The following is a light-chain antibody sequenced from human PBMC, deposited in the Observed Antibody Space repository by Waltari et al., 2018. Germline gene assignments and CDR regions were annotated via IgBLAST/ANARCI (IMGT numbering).Light chain of an antibody. J-gene: IGKJ5*01. CDR1: QSVSSY. CDR2: DAS. Sequence: EIVLTQSPATLSLSPGERAPLSCRASQSVSSYLAWYQQKPGQAPRLLIYDASNRATGIPARFSGSGSGTDFTLTISSLEPEDFAVYYCQQRSNWPPITFGQGTRLEFK. CDR3: QQRSNWPPIT. V-gene: IGKV3-11*01.